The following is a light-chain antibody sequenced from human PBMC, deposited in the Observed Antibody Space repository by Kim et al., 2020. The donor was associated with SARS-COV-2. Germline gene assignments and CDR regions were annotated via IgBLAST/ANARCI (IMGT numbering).Light chain of an antibody. CDR3: QQNYIIPLT. Sequence: DIQMTQSPLSLSASVGDRVTITCRASQSISTYLSWYQQKPGKAPKLLIYAASSLQRGVPSRFGGSGSGADFSLTISSLQPEDFATYYCQQNYIIPLTFGGGTKVEI. V-gene: IGKV1-39*01. CDR1: QSISTY. J-gene: IGKJ4*01. CDR2: AAS.